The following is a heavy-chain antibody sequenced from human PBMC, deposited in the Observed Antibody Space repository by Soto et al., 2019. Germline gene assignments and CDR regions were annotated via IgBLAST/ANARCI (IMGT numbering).Heavy chain of an antibody. CDR1: GASISNYF. J-gene: IGHJ5*02. V-gene: IGHV4-4*07. CDR2: ISISGTT. CDR3: AREAGPDRWFDP. D-gene: IGHD6-19*01. Sequence: ETLSLTCTVSGASISNYFWTWIRQPAGKGLDWIGRISISGTTNYNPSLKSRVTMSVDTSNNHFSLNLSSVTAADTAVYYCAREAGPDRWFDPWGQGTLVTVSS.